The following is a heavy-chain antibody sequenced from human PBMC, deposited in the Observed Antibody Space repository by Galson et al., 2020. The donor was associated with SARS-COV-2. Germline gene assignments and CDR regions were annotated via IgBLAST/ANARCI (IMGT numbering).Heavy chain of an antibody. CDR2: IYYSGST. CDR1: GGSISSSSYY. J-gene: IGHJ5*02. V-gene: IGHV4-39*01. CDR3: ARPLTMVRGVNNWFDP. Sequence: ASETLSLTCTVSGGSISSSSYYWGWIRQPPGKGLEWIGSIYYSGSTYYNPSLKSRVTISVDTSKNQFSLKLSSVTAADTAVYYCARPLTMVRGVNNWFDPWGQGTLVTVSS. D-gene: IGHD3-10*01.